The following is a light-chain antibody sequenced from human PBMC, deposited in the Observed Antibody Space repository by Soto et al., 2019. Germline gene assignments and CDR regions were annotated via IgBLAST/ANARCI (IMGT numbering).Light chain of an antibody. Sequence: QSALTQPASVSGSPGQSITISCTGTSSDVGSYNYVSWYQQHPGKAPKLMTYEGSNRPSGVSSRFSGSKSGNTASLTISGLQAEDEADYYCSSYTSSSTVFGTGTKVTV. J-gene: IGLJ1*01. V-gene: IGLV2-14*01. CDR1: SSDVGSYNY. CDR3: SSYTSSSTV. CDR2: EGS.